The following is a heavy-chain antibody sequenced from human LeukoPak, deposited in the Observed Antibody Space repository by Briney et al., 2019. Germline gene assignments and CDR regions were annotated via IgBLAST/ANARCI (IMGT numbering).Heavy chain of an antibody. D-gene: IGHD3-22*01. V-gene: IGHV1-18*01. J-gene: IGHJ4*02. CDR1: GYTFTSYG. Sequence: ASVKVSCKASGYTFTSYGISWVRQAPGQGLEWMGWISAYNGNTNYAQKLQGRVTMTTDTSTSTAYMELRSLRSDDTAVYYCARGRGITMIVVVPYFDYWGQGTLVTVSS. CDR3: ARGRGITMIVVVPYFDY. CDR2: ISAYNGNT.